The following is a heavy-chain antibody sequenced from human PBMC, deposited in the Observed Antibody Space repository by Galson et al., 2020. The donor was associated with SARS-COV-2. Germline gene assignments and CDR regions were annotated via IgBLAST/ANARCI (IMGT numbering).Heavy chain of an antibody. Sequence: GESLKISCAASGFTFSNYAMTWVRQAPGKGLEWVSAVSGSGGTKYYADSVKGRFTISRDNSKNTVYLQMNSLRGEDAAVYYCAKTMAVAVTGPFDNWGQGTLVTVSS. CDR3: AKTMAVAVTGPFDN. D-gene: IGHD6-19*01. CDR1: GFTFSNYA. V-gene: IGHV3-23*01. CDR2: VSGSGGTK. J-gene: IGHJ4*02.